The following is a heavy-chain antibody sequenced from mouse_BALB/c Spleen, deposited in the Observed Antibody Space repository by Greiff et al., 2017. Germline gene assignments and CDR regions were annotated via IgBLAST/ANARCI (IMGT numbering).Heavy chain of an antibody. J-gene: IGHJ3*01. CDR1: GYTFTSYY. CDR2: INPSNGGT. CDR3: TRGGPIYDGYYGIAY. D-gene: IGHD2-3*01. V-gene: IGHV1S81*02. Sequence: VQLQESGAELVKPGASVKLSCKASGYTFTSYYMYWVKQRPGQGLEWIGEINPSNGGTNFNEKFKSKATLTVDKSSSTAYMQLSSLTSEDSAVYYCTRGGPIYDGYYGIAYWGQGTLVTVSA.